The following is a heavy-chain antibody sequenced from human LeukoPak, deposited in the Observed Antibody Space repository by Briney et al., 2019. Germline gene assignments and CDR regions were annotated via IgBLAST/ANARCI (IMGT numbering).Heavy chain of an antibody. J-gene: IGHJ4*02. CDR3: VARNGYHYAFDY. CDR1: ELTFSAYA. V-gene: IGHV3-23*01. D-gene: IGHD3-10*01. CDR2: ISGNGANT. Sequence: GGSLRFSCVGSELTFSAYAMSWVRQTPGKGLEWVSGISGNGANTDSADSVEGRFTISRDNSKDTLYLEMTNLRAEDAAVYYCVARNGYHYAFDYWGQGTQVVVSS.